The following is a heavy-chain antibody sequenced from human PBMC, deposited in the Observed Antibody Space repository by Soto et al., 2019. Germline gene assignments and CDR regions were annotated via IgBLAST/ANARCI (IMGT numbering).Heavy chain of an antibody. Sequence: PGGSLRLSCAASGFNFSSYAMSWVRQAPGKGLEWISAVSGSGGSTYYADSVKGRFTISRDNSKDTLCLQMNNLRAEDTAVYYCAKPPDYNWNDYWGQGTLVTVSS. J-gene: IGHJ4*02. CDR2: VSGSGGST. CDR1: GFNFSSYA. V-gene: IGHV3-23*01. D-gene: IGHD1-20*01. CDR3: AKPPDYNWNDY.